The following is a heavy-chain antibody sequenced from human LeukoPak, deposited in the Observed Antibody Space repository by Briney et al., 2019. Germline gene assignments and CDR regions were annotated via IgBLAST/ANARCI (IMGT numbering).Heavy chain of an antibody. J-gene: IGHJ6*03. Sequence: ASVKVSCKASGGTFSSYAISWVRQAPGQGLEWMGGIIPIFGTANYAQKFQGRVTITADESTSTAYMELSSLRSEDTAVYYCAIGYNWNYGSYYYMDVWGKGTTVTVSS. D-gene: IGHD1-7*01. V-gene: IGHV1-69*13. CDR1: GGTFSSYA. CDR3: AIGYNWNYGSYYYMDV. CDR2: IIPIFGTA.